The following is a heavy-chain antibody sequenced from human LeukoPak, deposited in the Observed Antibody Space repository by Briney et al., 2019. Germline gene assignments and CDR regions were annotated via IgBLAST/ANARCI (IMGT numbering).Heavy chain of an antibody. Sequence: GGSLRLSCAASGFIFSNYYLVWVRQAPGKGLELISGIGANGGATYYADSVKGRLTISRDNSKKTLYLQMNSLRADDTAVYYCGRDPNGDYLGAFDFWGQGTVVSVSS. CDR3: GRDPNGDYLGAFDF. CDR2: IGANGGAT. D-gene: IGHD4-17*01. CDR1: GFIFSNYY. J-gene: IGHJ3*01. V-gene: IGHV3-23*01.